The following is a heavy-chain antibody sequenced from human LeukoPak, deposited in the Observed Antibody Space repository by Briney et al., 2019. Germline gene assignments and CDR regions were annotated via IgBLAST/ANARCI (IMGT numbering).Heavy chain of an antibody. CDR1: GGSISSYY. Sequence: SETLSLTCTVSGGSISSYYWNWIRQPPGKGLEWIGYFDYSGSTNYNPSLKSRVTISVDTSKNQFSLKLGSVTAADTAVYYCARDVISGEMATPAFDIWGQGTMVAVSS. D-gene: IGHD5-24*01. CDR2: FDYSGST. CDR3: ARDVISGEMATPAFDI. V-gene: IGHV4-59*01. J-gene: IGHJ3*02.